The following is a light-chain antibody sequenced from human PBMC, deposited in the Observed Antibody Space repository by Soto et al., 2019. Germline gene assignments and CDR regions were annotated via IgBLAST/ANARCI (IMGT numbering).Light chain of an antibody. CDR3: CSYARNYVYV. Sequence: QSALTQPRSLSWSPGQXXTISCTGSSSVVGGYDFVSWYQQLPGKAPQLTIYDVTKRPSGVPDRFSGSKSGNTASLTISGLQSGDEAVYFCCSYARNYVYVFGNGTKVTVL. V-gene: IGLV2-11*01. J-gene: IGLJ1*01. CDR1: SSVVGGYDF. CDR2: DVT.